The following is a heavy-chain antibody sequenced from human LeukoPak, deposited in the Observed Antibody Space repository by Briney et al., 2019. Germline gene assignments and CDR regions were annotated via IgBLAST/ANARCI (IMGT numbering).Heavy chain of an antibody. V-gene: IGHV4-38-2*02. CDR2: IYHSGST. D-gene: IGHD5-12*01. CDR3: ARDLGYSGYDWVDY. Sequence: SETLSLTCTVSGYSISSGYYWGWIRQPPGKGLEWIGSIYHSGSTYYNPSLKSRVTISVDTSKNQFSLKLSSVTAADTAVYYCARDLGYSGYDWVDYWGQGTLVTVSS. CDR1: GYSISSGYY. J-gene: IGHJ4*02.